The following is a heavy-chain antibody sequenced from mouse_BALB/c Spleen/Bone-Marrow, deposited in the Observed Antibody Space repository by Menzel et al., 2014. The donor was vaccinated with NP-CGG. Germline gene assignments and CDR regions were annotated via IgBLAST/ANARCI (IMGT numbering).Heavy chain of an antibody. V-gene: IGHV1S132*01. CDR1: GYTFTSYG. Sequence: QVHVMQSGGELVKPGASVKLSCKTSGYTFTSYGIQWVKQRPGQGLGWIGEMIPRTGATYYTERFRGRATLTIDTSSSTAFMQLSSLTSEDSAVYFCARRDYDYDGYSMDYWGQGTSVTVSS. CDR2: MIPRTGAT. CDR3: ARRDYDYDGYSMDY. J-gene: IGHJ4*01. D-gene: IGHD2-4*01.